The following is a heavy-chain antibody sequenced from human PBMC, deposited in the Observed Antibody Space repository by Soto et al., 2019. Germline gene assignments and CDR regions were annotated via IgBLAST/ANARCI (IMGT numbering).Heavy chain of an antibody. J-gene: IGHJ6*03. CDR2: IYPGDSDT. CDR3: ARNARSVRGVLKYYMDV. V-gene: IGHV5-51*01. CDR1: GYSFTSYW. Sequence: GESLKISCKGSGYSFTSYWIGWVRQMPGKGLEWMGIIYPGDSDTRYSPSFQGQVTISADKSISTAYLQWSSLKASDTAMYYCARNARSVRGVLKYYMDVWGKGTTVTVSS. D-gene: IGHD3-10*02.